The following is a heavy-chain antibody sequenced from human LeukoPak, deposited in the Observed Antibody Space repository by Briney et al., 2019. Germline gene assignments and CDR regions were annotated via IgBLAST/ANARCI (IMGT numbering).Heavy chain of an antibody. J-gene: IGHJ4*02. CDR1: GFTFDDYA. Sequence: GGSLRLSCAASGFTFDDYAMHWVRQAPGKGLEWVSGVSWNSGTIVYADSVKGRFTISRDNAKNSLYLQMNSLRPEDTALYYCAKGHGFTPRDPYYFDYWGQGTLVTVSS. D-gene: IGHD1-14*01. V-gene: IGHV3-9*01. CDR3: AKGHGFTPRDPYYFDY. CDR2: VSWNSGTI.